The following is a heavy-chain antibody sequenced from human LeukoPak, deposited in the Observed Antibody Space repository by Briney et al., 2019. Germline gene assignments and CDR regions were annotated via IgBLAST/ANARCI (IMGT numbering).Heavy chain of an antibody. Sequence: TSETLSLTCTVSGGSISSYYWSWIRQPAGKGLEWIGRIYTSGSTNYNPSLKSRVTMSVDTSKNQFSLKLSSVTAADTAVYYCARLTGYCSGGSCPPRGYWGQGTLVTVSS. J-gene: IGHJ4*02. CDR2: IYTSGST. CDR3: ARLTGYCSGGSCPPRGY. V-gene: IGHV4-4*07. CDR1: GGSISSYY. D-gene: IGHD2-15*01.